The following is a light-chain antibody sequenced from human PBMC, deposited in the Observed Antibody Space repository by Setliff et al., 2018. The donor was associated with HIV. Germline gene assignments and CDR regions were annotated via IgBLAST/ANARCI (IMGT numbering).Light chain of an antibody. CDR1: QVITNS. Sequence: DIQMTQSPSSLSASVGDRVTITCRASQVITNSLAWYQQKPGKAPKLLLYAASRLESGVPSRFSGSGSGTHYTLTISSLQPEDFATYYCQQYYSTPSFGQGTKVDIK. V-gene: IGKV1-NL1*01. J-gene: IGKJ1*01. CDR3: QQYYSTPS. CDR2: AAS.